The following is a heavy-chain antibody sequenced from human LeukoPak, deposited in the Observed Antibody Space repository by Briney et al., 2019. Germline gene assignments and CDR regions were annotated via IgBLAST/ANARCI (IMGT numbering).Heavy chain of an antibody. D-gene: IGHD2-2*01. V-gene: IGHV5-51*01. CDR2: IYPGDSDT. Sequence: GESLKISCKGSGYSFTSYWIGWVRQMPGKGLEWMGIIYPGDSDTRYSPSFQGQVTISADKSISTAYLQWSSLKASDTAMYYCARTPGYCGSTSCYHYYGMDVWGKGTTVTVSS. J-gene: IGHJ6*04. CDR1: GYSFTSYW. CDR3: ARTPGYCGSTSCYHYYGMDV.